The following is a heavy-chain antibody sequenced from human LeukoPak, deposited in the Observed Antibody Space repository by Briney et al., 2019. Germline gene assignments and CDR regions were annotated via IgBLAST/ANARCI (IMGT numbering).Heavy chain of an antibody. D-gene: IGHD6-19*01. CDR1: GFTFSSYS. Sequence: GGSLRLSCAASGFTFSSYSMNWVRQAPGKGLEWVSSIGSSSSYIYYADSVKGRFTISRDNAKNSLYLQMNSLRAEDTAVYYCARDNRIAVAGTSYYYYGMDVWGQGTTVTVSS. CDR3: ARDNRIAVAGTSYYYYGMDV. V-gene: IGHV3-21*01. J-gene: IGHJ6*02. CDR2: IGSSSSYI.